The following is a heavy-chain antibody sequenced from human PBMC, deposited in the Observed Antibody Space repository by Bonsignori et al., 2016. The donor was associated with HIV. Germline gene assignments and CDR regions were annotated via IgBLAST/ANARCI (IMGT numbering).Heavy chain of an antibody. Sequence: ETLSLTCTVSGGSIGSHYWNWIRQTPGKGLEWIGYIYYSGNTDYNPTLRGRVTFSVDMSKNQVSLKLESVTTADTGVYYCARDGYGDYFDFWGPGESWSPSPQ. V-gene: IGHV4-59*11. CDR3: ARDGYGDYFDF. CDR2: IYYSGNT. D-gene: IGHD4-17*01. CDR1: GGSIGSHY. J-gene: IGHJ4*02.